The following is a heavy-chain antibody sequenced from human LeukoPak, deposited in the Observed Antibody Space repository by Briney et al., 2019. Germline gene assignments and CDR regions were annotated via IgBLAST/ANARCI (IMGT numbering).Heavy chain of an antibody. CDR1: GGSFSGYY. V-gene: IGHV4-34*01. J-gene: IGHJ6*03. Sequence: NSSETLSLTCGVDGGSFSGYYWNWIRQPPGKGLEWIGEINHSGSTNYNPSLKSRVTISVHTSKNQFSLKLTSVTAADTAVYYCARCPLWFGESYMDVWGKGTTVTISS. D-gene: IGHD3-10*01. CDR2: INHSGST. CDR3: ARCPLWFGESYMDV.